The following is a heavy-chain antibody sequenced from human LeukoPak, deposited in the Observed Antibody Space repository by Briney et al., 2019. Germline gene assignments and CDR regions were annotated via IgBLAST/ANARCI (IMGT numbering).Heavy chain of an antibody. CDR1: GGSFSGYY. CDR3: AKGPNSTFYYYYLLGV. CDR2: INHSGST. J-gene: IGHJ6*03. D-gene: IGHD1-1*01. V-gene: IGHV4-34*01. Sequence: SETLSLTCAVYGGSFSGYYWSWIRQPPGKGLEWIGEINHSGSTNYNPSLKSRVTISVDTSKNQFSLKLSSVTAADTAVYYCAKGPNSTFYYYYLLGVWGKGTTVTVSS.